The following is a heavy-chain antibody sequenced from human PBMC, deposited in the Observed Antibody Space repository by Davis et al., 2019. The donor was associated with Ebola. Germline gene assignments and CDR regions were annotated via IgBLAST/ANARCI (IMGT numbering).Heavy chain of an antibody. CDR1: GFTFSSYS. Sequence: GESLKISCAASGFTFSSYSMTWVRQAPGKGLEWVANIKEDGGEKYYVDSVEGRFTISRDNVKNSLYLQMNFLRADDTAVYYCASISLAASYFDYWGQGALVTVSS. V-gene: IGHV3-7*03. D-gene: IGHD6-19*01. J-gene: IGHJ4*02. CDR2: IKEDGGEK. CDR3: ASISLAASYFDY.